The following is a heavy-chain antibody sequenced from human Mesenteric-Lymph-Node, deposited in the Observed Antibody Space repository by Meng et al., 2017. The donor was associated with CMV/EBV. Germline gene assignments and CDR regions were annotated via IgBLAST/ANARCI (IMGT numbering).Heavy chain of an antibody. J-gene: IGHJ5*02. Sequence: TSGVVVGWIRQPPGKALEWLALIYWDDDKRYSPSLKSRLTITKDTSKNQVVLTMTNMDPVDTATYYCAHSNYDILTGYYNLHNWFDPWGQGTLVTVSS. CDR1: TSGVV. V-gene: IGHV2-5*02. CDR3: AHSNYDILTGYYNLHNWFDP. CDR2: IYWDDDK. D-gene: IGHD3-9*01.